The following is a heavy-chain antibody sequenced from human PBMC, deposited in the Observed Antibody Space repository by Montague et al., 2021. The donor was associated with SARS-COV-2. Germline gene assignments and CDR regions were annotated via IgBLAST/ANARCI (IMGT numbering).Heavy chain of an antibody. D-gene: IGHD3-22*01. CDR2: VNHSEST. Sequence: SETLSLTCAASGGSCSGFYWSWVRQSPGKRLEWIGDVNHSESTNXNLSLKGRVTISVDRSKNQFSLRLRSVTAADTAVYYCARGRGLYYESSGGLYYMDVWGEGTTVTVSS. J-gene: IGHJ6*03. V-gene: IGHV4-34*01. CDR3: ARGRGLYYESSGGLYYMDV. CDR1: GGSCSGFY.